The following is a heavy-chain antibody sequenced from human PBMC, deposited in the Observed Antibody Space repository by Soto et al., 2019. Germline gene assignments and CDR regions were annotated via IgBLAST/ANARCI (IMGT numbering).Heavy chain of an antibody. V-gene: IGHV4-34*01. J-gene: IGHJ4*02. CDR1: GVSVIGDY. CDR2: INHSGST. Sequence: TLSRSGAVYGVSVIGDYLIVVRHPPGKVLEFIGEINHSGSTNYNPSLKSRVTISVDTCKNQFSLKVSSLTAADTAVYYCARGYILYRTRRYGWLEHWGPGTMLNVSS. D-gene: IGHD3-16*02. CDR3: ARGYILYRTRRYGWLEH.